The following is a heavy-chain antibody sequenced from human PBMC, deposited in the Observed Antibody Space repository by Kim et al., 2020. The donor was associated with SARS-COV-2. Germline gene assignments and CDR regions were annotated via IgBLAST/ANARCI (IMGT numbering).Heavy chain of an antibody. J-gene: IGHJ4*02. D-gene: IGHD4-4*01. CDR3: ANAASVTSYFDD. Sequence: GGSLRLSCAASGFTFSNSAMSWVRQAPGKGLEWVSSISSGGGSTYYADSVRGRFTISRDNSKNTLYLHMNSLRAEDAAVYYCANAASVTSYFDDWGQGTLVTVSS. CDR1: GFTFSNSA. V-gene: IGHV3-23*01. CDR2: ISSGGGST.